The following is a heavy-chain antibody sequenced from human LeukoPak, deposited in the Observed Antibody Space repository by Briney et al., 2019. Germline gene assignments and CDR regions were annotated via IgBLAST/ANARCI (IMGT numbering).Heavy chain of an antibody. Sequence: SETLSLTCTVSGGSISSGSYYWSWIRQPAGKGLEWIGRIYTSGSTNYNPSLKSRVTISVDTSKNQFSLKLSSVTAADTAVYYCASVSSGWWGYYFDYWGQGTLVTVSS. V-gene: IGHV4-61*02. CDR3: ASVSSGWWGYYFDY. CDR2: IYTSGST. D-gene: IGHD6-19*01. CDR1: GGSISSGSYY. J-gene: IGHJ4*02.